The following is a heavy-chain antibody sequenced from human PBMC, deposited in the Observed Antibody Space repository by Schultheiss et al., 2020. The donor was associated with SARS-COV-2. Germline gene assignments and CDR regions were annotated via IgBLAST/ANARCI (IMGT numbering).Heavy chain of an antibody. D-gene: IGHD1-1*01. CDR2: ISGSGGST. J-gene: IGHJ4*02. CDR3: AKWGTTGGDY. CDR1: GFTFGDYA. V-gene: IGHV3-23*01. Sequence: GGSLRLSCTASGFTFGDYAMSWFRQAPGKGLEWVSAISGSGGSTYYADSVKGRFTISRDNSKNTLYLQMNSLRAEDTAVYYCAKWGTTGGDYWGQGTLVTVSS.